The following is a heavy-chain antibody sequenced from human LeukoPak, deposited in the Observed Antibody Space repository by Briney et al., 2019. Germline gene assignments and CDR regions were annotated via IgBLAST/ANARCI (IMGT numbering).Heavy chain of an antibody. Sequence: GASVRVSCKASGYTFINYYMHWVRQAPGQGLEWMGIINPSGGSTSYAQKFQGRVTMTRDTSTSTIYMELSSLKSEDTAVYYCARDLGEMATIWGQGTLVTVSS. CDR2: INPSGGST. D-gene: IGHD5-24*01. CDR1: GYTFINYY. J-gene: IGHJ4*02. V-gene: IGHV1-46*01. CDR3: ARDLGEMATI.